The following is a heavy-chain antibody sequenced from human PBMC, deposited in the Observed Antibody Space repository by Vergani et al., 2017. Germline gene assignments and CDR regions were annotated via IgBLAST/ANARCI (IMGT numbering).Heavy chain of an antibody. D-gene: IGHD2-8*01. CDR1: GYTFTGYY. J-gene: IGHJ5*02. V-gene: IGHV1-2*06. CDR3: ARAYSSRYCTNGVCYTRFDP. Sequence: QVQLVQSGAEVKKPGASVKVSCKASGYTFTGYYMHWVRQAPGQGLEWMGRINPNSGGTNYAQKFQGRVTMTRDTSISTAYMELSRLRSDDTAVYYCARAYSSRYCTNGVCYTRFDPWGQGTLVTVSS. CDR2: INPNSGGT.